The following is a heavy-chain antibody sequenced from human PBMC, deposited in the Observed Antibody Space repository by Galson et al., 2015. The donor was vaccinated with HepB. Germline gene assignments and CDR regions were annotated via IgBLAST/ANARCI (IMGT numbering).Heavy chain of an antibody. J-gene: IGHJ3*02. D-gene: IGHD5-18*01. CDR3: ARAHTAMVHDAFDI. Sequence: CAISGDSVSSNSAAWNRIRQSPSRGLEWLGRTYYRSEWYNDYAVSVKSRITINPDTSKNQFSLQLNSVTPEDTAVYYCARAHTAMVHDAFDIWGQGTMVTVSS. CDR1: GDSVSSNSAA. CDR2: TYYRSEWYN. V-gene: IGHV6-1*01.